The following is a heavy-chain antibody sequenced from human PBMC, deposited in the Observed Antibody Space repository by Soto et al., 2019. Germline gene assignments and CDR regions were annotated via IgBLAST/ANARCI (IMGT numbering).Heavy chain of an antibody. J-gene: IGHJ5*02. Sequence: SETLSLTCAVYGGSFSGYYWSWIRQPPGKGLEWIGEINHSGSTNYNPSLKSRVTISVDTSKNQFSLKLSSVTAADTAVYCCARKRHKQWLTPDNWFDPWGQGTLVTVSS. V-gene: IGHV4-34*01. D-gene: IGHD6-19*01. CDR1: GGSFSGYY. CDR3: ARKRHKQWLTPDNWFDP. CDR2: INHSGST.